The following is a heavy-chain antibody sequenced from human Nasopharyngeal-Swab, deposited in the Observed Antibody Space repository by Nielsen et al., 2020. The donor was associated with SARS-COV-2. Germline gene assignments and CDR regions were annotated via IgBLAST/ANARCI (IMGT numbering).Heavy chain of an antibody. CDR3: AREYYYYSSGYKYTVRGFDY. V-gene: IGHV3-33*01. CDR2: IWYDGKSA. J-gene: IGHJ4*02. D-gene: IGHD3-22*01. Sequence: GESLKISCAASGFIFDNYVMNWVRQAPGRGLEWVVVIWYDGKSATYADSVKGRFSISRDNSKNTLDLQMNSLRVEDTAVYYCAREYYYYSSGYKYTVRGFDYWGQGTPVSVSS. CDR1: GFIFDNYV.